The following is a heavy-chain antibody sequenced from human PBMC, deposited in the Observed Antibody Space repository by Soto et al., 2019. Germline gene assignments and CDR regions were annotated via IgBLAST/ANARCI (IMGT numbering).Heavy chain of an antibody. Sequence: VKVSCKASGYTFTGYYMHWVRQAPGQGLEWMGWINPNSGGTNYAQKFQGWVTMTRDTSISTAYMELSRLRSDDTAVYYCAREDKAYYDFWSGYYPPCFDYWGQGTLVTVSS. CDR2: INPNSGGT. D-gene: IGHD3-3*01. CDR1: GYTFTGYY. V-gene: IGHV1-2*04. CDR3: AREDKAYYDFWSGYYPPCFDY. J-gene: IGHJ4*02.